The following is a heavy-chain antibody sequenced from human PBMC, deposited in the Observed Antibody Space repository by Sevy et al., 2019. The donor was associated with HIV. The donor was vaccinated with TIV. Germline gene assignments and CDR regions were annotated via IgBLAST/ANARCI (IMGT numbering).Heavy chain of an antibody. V-gene: IGHV3-48*02. CDR1: GFTFSSYS. J-gene: IGHJ4*02. D-gene: IGHD3-10*01. Sequence: GGSLRLSCAASGFTFSSYSMNWVRQAPGKGLEWVSYISSSSSTIYYEDSVKGRFTISRDNAKNSLYLQMNSLRDEDTAVYYCARAGPGEYGSGSDYYFDYWGQGTLVTVSS. CDR3: ARAGPGEYGSGSDYYFDY. CDR2: ISSSSSTI.